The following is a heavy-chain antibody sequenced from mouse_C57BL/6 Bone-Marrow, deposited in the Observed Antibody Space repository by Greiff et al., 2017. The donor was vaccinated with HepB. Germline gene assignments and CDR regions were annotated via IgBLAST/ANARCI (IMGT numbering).Heavy chain of an antibody. V-gene: IGHV1-7*01. D-gene: IGHD2-12*01. J-gene: IGHJ2*01. CDR1: GYTFTSYR. CDR3: AGVYDEGGFDY. CDR2: ITPRSGNT. Sequence: VQLVESGAELAKPGASVKLSCKASGYTFTSYRMHWVNQRPGQGLEWIGYITPRSGNTKYNQKFKDKATLTSDKSSSTAYMQLSSLTYEDSAVYCCAGVYDEGGFDYWGQGTTLTVSS.